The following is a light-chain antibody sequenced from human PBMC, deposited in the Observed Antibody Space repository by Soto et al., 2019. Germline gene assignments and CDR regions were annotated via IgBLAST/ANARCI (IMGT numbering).Light chain of an antibody. Sequence: EIVMTQSPATLSVSPGERATLSCRSRQSVSGNLAWYQQKPGQAPRRLLYGASTRATGIPARFSASGSGTDFTLTISCLQSEDVAVYYCQQYTNWPTTFGQRKRVEI. CDR1: QSVSGN. J-gene: IGKJ5*01. V-gene: IGKV3-15*01. CDR3: QQYTNWPTT. CDR2: GAS.